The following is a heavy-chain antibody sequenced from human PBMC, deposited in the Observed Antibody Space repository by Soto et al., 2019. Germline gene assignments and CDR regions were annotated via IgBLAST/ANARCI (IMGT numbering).Heavy chain of an antibody. Sequence: SGPTLVNPTQTLTLTCTFSGFSLSTDDVGVGWIRQPPGKALDWLAVIYWDDDKRHSPSLKSRLTITKDTSKNQVLLTMTNMDPVDTATYFCARSKYSISSFDYWGQGALVTVSS. CDR3: ARSKYSISSFDY. V-gene: IGHV2-5*02. D-gene: IGHD6-6*01. CDR2: IYWDDDK. CDR1: GFSLSTDDVG. J-gene: IGHJ4*02.